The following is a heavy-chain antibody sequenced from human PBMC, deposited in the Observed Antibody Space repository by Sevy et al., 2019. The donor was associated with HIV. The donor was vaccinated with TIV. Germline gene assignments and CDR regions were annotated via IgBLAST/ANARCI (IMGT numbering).Heavy chain of an antibody. CDR3: ARVIGGMDSSGWSHCGGDY. CDR1: GFTFSSYA. D-gene: IGHD6-19*01. Sequence: GGSLRLSCAASGFTFSSYAMHWVRQAPGKGLEWVAVISYDGSNKYYADSVKGRFTISRENSKNTLYLQMNSLRAEDTAVYYCARVIGGMDSSGWSHCGGDYWGQGTLVTVSS. J-gene: IGHJ4*02. V-gene: IGHV3-30*04. CDR2: ISYDGSNK.